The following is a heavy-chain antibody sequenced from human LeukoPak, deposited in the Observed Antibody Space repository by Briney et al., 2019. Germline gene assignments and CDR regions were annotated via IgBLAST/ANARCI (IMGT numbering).Heavy chain of an antibody. J-gene: IGHJ3*02. CDR2: IYYSGST. V-gene: IGHV4-59*12. CDR1: GGSISSYY. D-gene: IGHD5-12*01. CDR3: ARDPTNSGYDYGDAFDI. Sequence: PSETLSLTCTVSGGSISSYYWSWIRQPPGKGLEWIGYIYYSGSTTYNPSLKSRVIISVDTSKNQFSLKLSSVTAADTAVYYCARDPTNSGYDYGDAFDIWGQGTMVTVSS.